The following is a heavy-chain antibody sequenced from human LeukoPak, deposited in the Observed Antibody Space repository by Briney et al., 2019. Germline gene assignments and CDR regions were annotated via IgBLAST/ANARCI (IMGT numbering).Heavy chain of an antibody. V-gene: IGHV4-39*01. CDR2: IYYSGST. CDR3: ARRHRGYSYGYGDY. D-gene: IGHD5-18*01. J-gene: IGHJ4*02. Sequence: SETLSLTCTVSGGSISSSSYYWGWIRQPPGKGLEWIGSIYYSGSTYYNPSLKSRVTISVETSKNQFSLKLSSVTAADTAVYYCARRHRGYSYGYGDYWGRGTLVTVSS. CDR1: GGSISSSSYY.